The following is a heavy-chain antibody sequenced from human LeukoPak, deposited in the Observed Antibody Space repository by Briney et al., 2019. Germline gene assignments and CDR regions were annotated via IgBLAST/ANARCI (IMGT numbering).Heavy chain of an antibody. Sequence: SETLSLTCTVSGGSISSYYWSWIRQPPGKGLEWIGYIYYSGSTNYNPSLKSRVTISVDTSKNQFSLKLSSVTAADTAVYYCARSLRTGKNGSGSSCHWFDPLGQGTLVTVSS. CDR2: IYYSGST. CDR3: ARSLRTGKNGSGSSCHWFDP. J-gene: IGHJ5*02. V-gene: IGHV4-59*08. D-gene: IGHD3-10*01. CDR1: GGSISSYY.